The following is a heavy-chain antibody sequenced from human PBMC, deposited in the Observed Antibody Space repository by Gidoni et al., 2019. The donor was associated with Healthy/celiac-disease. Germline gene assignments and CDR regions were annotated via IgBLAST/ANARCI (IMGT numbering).Heavy chain of an antibody. J-gene: IGHJ5*02. D-gene: IGHD5-12*01. CDR2: INHSGST. V-gene: IGHV4-34*01. CDR3: ARGIWVLSGYDSRDAAERAPRGDRTNNWFDP. Sequence: QVQLQQWGAGLLKPSETLSLTCAVYGGSFSGYYWSWIRQPPGTGLEWIGEINHSGSTNYNPSLKSRVTISVDTSKNQFSLKLSSVTAADTAVYYCARGIWVLSGYDSRDAAERAPRGDRTNNWFDPWGQGTLVTVSS. CDR1: GGSFSGYY.